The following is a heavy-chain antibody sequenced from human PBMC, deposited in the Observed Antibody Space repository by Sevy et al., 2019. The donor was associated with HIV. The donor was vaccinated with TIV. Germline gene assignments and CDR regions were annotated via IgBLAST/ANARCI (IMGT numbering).Heavy chain of an antibody. CDR1: GFTFSSYW. CDR2: IKQDGSEK. J-gene: IGHJ6*02. CDR3: AREDSSSWTGYYYYGMDD. D-gene: IGHD6-13*01. V-gene: IGHV3-7*01. Sequence: GGSLRLSCAASGFTFSSYWMSWVRQAPGKGLGWVANIKQDGSEKYYVYSVKGRFTISRDNAKNSLYLQMNSLRAEDTGVYYCAREDSSSWTGYYYYGMDDWGQGTTVTVSS.